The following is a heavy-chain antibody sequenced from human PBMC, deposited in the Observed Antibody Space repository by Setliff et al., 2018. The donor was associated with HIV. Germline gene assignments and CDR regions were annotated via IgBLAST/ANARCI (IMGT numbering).Heavy chain of an antibody. J-gene: IGHJ6*03. CDR1: GESISSKNYY. CDR2: INYSGST. V-gene: IGHV4-39*07. D-gene: IGHD6-6*01. Sequence: SETLSLTCIVSGESISSKNYYWGWIRQPPGEGLEWIGSINYSGSTYYNPSLKSRVTISGDTSKNQFSLKLSSVTAADTAVYYCASEAWTSYRSSSGYYYYYMDVWGKGTTVTVSS. CDR3: ASEAWTSYRSSSGYYYYYMDV.